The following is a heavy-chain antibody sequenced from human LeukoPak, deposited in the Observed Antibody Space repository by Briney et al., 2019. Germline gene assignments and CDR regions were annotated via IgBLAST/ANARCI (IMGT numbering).Heavy chain of an antibody. CDR1: GFTFSSYA. D-gene: IGHD3-3*01. CDR2: ISYDGSNK. V-gene: IGHV3-30*04. Sequence: GGSLRLSCAASGFTFSSYAMHWVRQAPGKGLEWVAVISYDGSNKYYADSVKGRFTISRDNSKNTLYLQMNSLRAEDTAVYYCARDGAPYYDFWSGYLAYYYYYGMDVWGQGTTVTVSS. CDR3: ARDGAPYYDFWSGYLAYYYYYGMDV. J-gene: IGHJ6*02.